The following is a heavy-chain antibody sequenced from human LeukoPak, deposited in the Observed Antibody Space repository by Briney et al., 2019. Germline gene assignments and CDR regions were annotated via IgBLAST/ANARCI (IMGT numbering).Heavy chain of an antibody. CDR1: GYTFTSYG. CDR2: IIPILGIA. Sequence: ASVKVSCKASGYTFTSYGISWVRQAPGQGLEWMGRIIPILGIANYAQKFQGRVTITADKSTSTAYMELSSLRSEDTAVYYCARVDTAMAAVGNWGQGTLVTVSS. V-gene: IGHV1-69*04. J-gene: IGHJ4*02. D-gene: IGHD5-18*01. CDR3: ARVDTAMAAVGN.